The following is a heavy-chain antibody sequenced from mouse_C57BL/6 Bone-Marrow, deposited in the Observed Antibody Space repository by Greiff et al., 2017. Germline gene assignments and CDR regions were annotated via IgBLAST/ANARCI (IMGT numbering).Heavy chain of an antibody. J-gene: IGHJ2*01. Sequence: QVQLQQSGAELVRPGTSVKVSCKASGYAFTNYLIEWVKQRPGQGLEWIGVINPGSGGTNYNEKFKGKATLTADKSSSTAYMQLRGLTSEDSAVXFCARWGYWGQGTTLTVSS. CDR1: GYAFTNYL. V-gene: IGHV1-54*01. CDR2: INPGSGGT. CDR3: ARWGY.